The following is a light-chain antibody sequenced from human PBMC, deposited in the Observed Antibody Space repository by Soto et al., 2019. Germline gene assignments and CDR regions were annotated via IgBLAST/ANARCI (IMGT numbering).Light chain of an antibody. V-gene: IGKV3-11*01. J-gene: IGKJ5*01. CDR3: QQRSAGVT. CDR2: DAS. CDR1: QSVGSY. Sequence: IVLTQSPATLSLSPGERATLSCRASQSVGSYLAWYQHKPGQPPRLLIYDASNRATGIPARFSGSGSGTDFSLTISXLEPEDFAIYYCQQRSAGVTFGQGTRLEIK.